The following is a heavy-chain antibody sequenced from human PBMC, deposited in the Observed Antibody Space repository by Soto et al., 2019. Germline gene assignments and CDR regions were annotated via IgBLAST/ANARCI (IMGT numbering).Heavy chain of an antibody. V-gene: IGHV3-23*01. Sequence: EVQLLESGGGLVQPGGSLRLSCAASGFTISSYVMSWVRQAPGKGLEWVSSISGSGGSTYYADSVKGRFTISRDNSKNTLYLQMNSLRAEDTAVYYCAKDGGRRQQPDYWGQGTLVTVSS. J-gene: IGHJ4*02. D-gene: IGHD3-16*01. CDR1: GFTISSYV. CDR3: AKDGGRRQQPDY. CDR2: ISGSGGST.